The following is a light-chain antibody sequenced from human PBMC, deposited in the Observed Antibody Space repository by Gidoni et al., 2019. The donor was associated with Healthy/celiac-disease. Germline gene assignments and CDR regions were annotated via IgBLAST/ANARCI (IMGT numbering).Light chain of an antibody. Sequence: EIVMTQSPATLSVSPGERATLSCRASQSVSSNLAWYQQKPGQAPRLLIYGASTRATGSPAGCSGGGSGTEFTLTISSLQSEDFAVYYCQQYNNWPPLTFGGGTKVEIK. CDR3: QQYNNWPPLT. J-gene: IGKJ4*01. V-gene: IGKV3-15*01. CDR1: QSVSSN. CDR2: GAS.